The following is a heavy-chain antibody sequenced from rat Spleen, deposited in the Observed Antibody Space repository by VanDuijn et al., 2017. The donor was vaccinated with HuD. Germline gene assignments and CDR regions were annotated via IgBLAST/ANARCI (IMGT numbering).Heavy chain of an antibody. D-gene: IGHD1-10*01. J-gene: IGHJ2*01. V-gene: IGHV5S23*01. Sequence: EVQLVESGGGLVQPGRSLKLSCAASGFTFSSYDMAWVRQAPTKGLEWVASISPSGGITYYRDSMKGRFTVSRDNAKSTLYLQMNSLRSEDTATYYCTRPPYNNHFDYWGQGVMVTVSS. CDR1: GFTFSSYD. CDR2: ISPSGGIT. CDR3: TRPPYNNHFDY.